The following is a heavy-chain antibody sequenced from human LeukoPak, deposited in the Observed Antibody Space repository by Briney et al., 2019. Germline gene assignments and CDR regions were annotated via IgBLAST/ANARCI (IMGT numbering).Heavy chain of an antibody. CDR2: IYYIGNT. CDR3: ARLNYYGSGRSY. J-gene: IGHJ4*02. D-gene: IGHD3-10*01. CDR1: GGSISSGDYY. Sequence: PSETLSLTCTVSGGSISSGDYYWSWIRQPPGKGLEWIGYIYYIGNTFYNPSLKSRVTISVDTSKNQFSLKLSSVTAADTAVYYCARLNYYGSGRSYWGQGTLVTVSS. V-gene: IGHV4-30-4*01.